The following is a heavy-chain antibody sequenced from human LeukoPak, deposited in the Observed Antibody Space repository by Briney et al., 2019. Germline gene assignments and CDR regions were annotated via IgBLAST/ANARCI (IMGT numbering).Heavy chain of an antibody. CDR3: ARVDVVADYGMDV. D-gene: IGHD6-13*01. CDR1: GGSFSGYY. V-gene: IGHV4-34*01. Sequence: SETLSLTCAVYGGSFSGYYWSWIRQPPGKGLEWIGEINHSGSTNYNPSLKSRVTISLDTSKNQFPLKLSSVTAADTAVYYCARVDVVADYGMDVWGQGTTVTVSS. J-gene: IGHJ6*02. CDR2: INHSGST.